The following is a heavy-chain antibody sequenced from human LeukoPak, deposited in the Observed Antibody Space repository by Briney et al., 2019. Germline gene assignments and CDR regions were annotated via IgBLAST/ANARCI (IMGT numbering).Heavy chain of an antibody. J-gene: IGHJ4*02. D-gene: IGHD6-19*01. CDR1: GCTFTNYW. CDR2: IYPADSDT. Sequence: GESLKISCKGSGCTFTNYWIGWVRQMPGKGLEWMGIIYPADSDTRYSPSFQGQVTISADKSISTAYLQWSSLKASDTAMYYCARPPQGSSGSLGFDYWGQGTLVTVSS. V-gene: IGHV5-51*01. CDR3: ARPPQGSSGSLGFDY.